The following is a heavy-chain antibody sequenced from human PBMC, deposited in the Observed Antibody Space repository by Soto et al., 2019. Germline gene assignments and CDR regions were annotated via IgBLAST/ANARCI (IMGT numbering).Heavy chain of an antibody. Sequence: PXETLSLTCTVSGFSISSYYWSWIRQPAGKGLEWIGRIYTSGSTNYNPSLKSRVTMSVDTSKNQFSLKLSSVTAADTAVYYCARGRRWGFSWNAFDPWGQGPMVTVS. CDR3: ARGRRWGFSWNAFDP. CDR1: GFSISSYY. V-gene: IGHV4-4*07. CDR2: IYTSGST. D-gene: IGHD1-26*01. J-gene: IGHJ3*01.